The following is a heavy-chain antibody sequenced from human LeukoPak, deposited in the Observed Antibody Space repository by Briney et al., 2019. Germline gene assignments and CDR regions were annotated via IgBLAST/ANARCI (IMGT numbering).Heavy chain of an antibody. CDR1: GFTFSSYS. V-gene: IGHV3-48*01. CDR3: AKDHESDGYPCLDH. CDR2: ISSSSSTI. D-gene: IGHD3-22*01. Sequence: GGSLRLSCAASGFTFSSYSMNWVRQAPGKGLEWVSYISSSSSTIYYADSVKGRFTISRDNAKDSLYLQMNSLRAEDTAVYYCAKDHESDGYPCLDHWGLGTLVTASS. J-gene: IGHJ4*02.